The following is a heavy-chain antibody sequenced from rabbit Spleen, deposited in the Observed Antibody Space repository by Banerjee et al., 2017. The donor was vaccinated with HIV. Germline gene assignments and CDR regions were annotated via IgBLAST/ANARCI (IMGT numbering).Heavy chain of an antibody. J-gene: IGHJ6*01. Sequence: QEQLVESGGGLVQPEGSLILTCTASGFSFNGNHVMCWVRQAPGKGLEWIACIYTGSGGSPYYASWAKGRLTISKTSSTTVTLQMTSLTAADTATYFCARDAATSFSSYGMDLWGQGTLVTVS. D-gene: IGHD8-1*01. CDR2: IYTGSGGSP. V-gene: IGHV1S45*01. CDR3: ARDAATSFSSYGMDL. CDR1: GFSFNGNHV.